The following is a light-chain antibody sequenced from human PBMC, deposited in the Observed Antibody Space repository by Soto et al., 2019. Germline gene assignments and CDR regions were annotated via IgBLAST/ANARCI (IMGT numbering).Light chain of an antibody. V-gene: IGKV3-15*01. CDR3: QQYNNWHPWT. J-gene: IGKJ1*01. CDR2: DAS. Sequence: EIVMTQSPSTLAVSPGESATLSCRASQRISRNLAWYQQKPGQAPRLLIYDASTRATAIPARFSGSGSETEFTLTISSLQYEDSAVYYCQQYNNWHPWTFGQGTKVDIK. CDR1: QRISRN.